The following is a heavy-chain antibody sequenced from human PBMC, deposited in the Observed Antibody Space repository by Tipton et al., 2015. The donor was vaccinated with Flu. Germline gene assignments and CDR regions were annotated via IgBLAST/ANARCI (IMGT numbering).Heavy chain of an antibody. D-gene: IGHD2-2*01. V-gene: IGHV1-18*01. CDR2: ISAYTDNR. CDR3: ARDMPQGVVVIPPAKRFDF. CDR1: GYSFNSYG. Sequence: QSGAEVKKPGASVKVSCKTSGYSFNSYGISWVRQAPGQGLEWMGWISAYTDNRNYAQRFQDRVTMTTDTSTNTAFMELRSLRYDDTAVYYCARDMPQGVVVIPPAKRFDFWGQGTLVTVSS. J-gene: IGHJ4*02.